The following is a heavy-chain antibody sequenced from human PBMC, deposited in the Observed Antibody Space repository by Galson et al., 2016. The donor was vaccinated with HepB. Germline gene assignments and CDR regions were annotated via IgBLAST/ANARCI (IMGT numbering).Heavy chain of an antibody. CDR3: ARVPFSSGSYWFFDL. J-gene: IGHJ2*01. CDR2: ISTTGATI. V-gene: IGHV3-48*01. CDR1: GFTFTTHT. Sequence: SLRLSCAASGFTFTTHTMNWVRQAPGKGLESISYISTTGATIHYADSVKGRFTVSRDNAKNSLYLQMNGLRAEDTAVYYCARVPFSSGSYWFFDLWGRGTLVAVSS. D-gene: IGHD5-18*01.